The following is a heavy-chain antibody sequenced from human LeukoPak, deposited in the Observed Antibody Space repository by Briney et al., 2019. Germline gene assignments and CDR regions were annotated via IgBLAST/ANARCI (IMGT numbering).Heavy chain of an antibody. J-gene: IGHJ4*02. V-gene: IGHV4-30-4*07. CDR2: IYYTGST. CDR1: GGSISSGDYS. CDR3: ARRSGGFDY. D-gene: IGHD6-25*01. Sequence: SETLSLTCGVSGGSISSGDYSWSWIRQPPGKGLEWIGYIYYTGSTQYNPSLKSRVTMSLDKSKNQLSLKLMSVTAADTAVYYCARRSGGFDYWGQGTLVTVSS.